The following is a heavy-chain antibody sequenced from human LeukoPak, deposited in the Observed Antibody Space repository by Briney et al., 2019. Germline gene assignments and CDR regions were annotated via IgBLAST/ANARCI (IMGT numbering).Heavy chain of an antibody. D-gene: IGHD5-18*01. J-gene: IGHJ5*02. Sequence: SETLSLTRAVYGGSFSGYYWSWIRQPPGKGLEWIGEINHSGSTNYNPSLKSRVTISVDTSKNQFSLKLSSVTAADTAVYYCARGRGYRYGAFDPWGQGTLVTVSS. CDR1: GGSFSGYY. CDR3: ARGRGYRYGAFDP. V-gene: IGHV4-34*01. CDR2: INHSGST.